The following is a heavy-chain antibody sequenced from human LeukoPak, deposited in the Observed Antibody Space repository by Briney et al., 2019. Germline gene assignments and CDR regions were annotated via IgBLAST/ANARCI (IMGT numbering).Heavy chain of an antibody. V-gene: IGHV3-30-3*01. D-gene: IGHD1-26*01. CDR2: ISYDESQK. CDR1: GFTLSSFT. J-gene: IGHJ4*02. CDR3: ARGAIVGANFDY. Sequence: GRSLRLSCAASGFTLSSFTMHWVRHNPGKGLEWVAVISYDESQKWYADSVKGRFTISRDNAKNTLYLQMNSLRAEDTAVYYCARGAIVGANFDYWGQGTLVTVSS.